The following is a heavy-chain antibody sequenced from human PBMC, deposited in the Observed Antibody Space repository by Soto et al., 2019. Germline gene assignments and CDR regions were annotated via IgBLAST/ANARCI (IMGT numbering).Heavy chain of an antibody. CDR3: AREDGVHSSSWHIYYYYYCMDV. Sequence: QVQLVQSGAEVKKPGSSVKVSCKASGGPFSSYTISWVRQAPGQGLEWMGRIIPILGIANYAQKFQGRVTITADKSTSTAYMELSSLRSEDTAVYYCAREDGVHSSSWHIYYYYYCMDVWGQGTTVTVSS. CDR2: IIPILGIA. CDR1: GGPFSSYT. V-gene: IGHV1-69*08. D-gene: IGHD6-13*01. J-gene: IGHJ6*02.